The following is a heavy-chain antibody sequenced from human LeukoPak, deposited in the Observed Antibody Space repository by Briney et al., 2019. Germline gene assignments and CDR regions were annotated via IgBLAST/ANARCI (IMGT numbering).Heavy chain of an antibody. CDR1: GFTVSSNY. Sequence: PGGSLRLSCAASGFTVSSNYMSWVRQAPGKGLEGVSVIYAGGSTYYADSVKGRFTISRDNSKNTLYLQMSSLRAEDTAVYYCARGFCSGGSCYDFDYWGQGTLVTVSS. V-gene: IGHV3-53*01. CDR3: ARGFCSGGSCYDFDY. D-gene: IGHD2-15*01. J-gene: IGHJ4*02. CDR2: IYAGGST.